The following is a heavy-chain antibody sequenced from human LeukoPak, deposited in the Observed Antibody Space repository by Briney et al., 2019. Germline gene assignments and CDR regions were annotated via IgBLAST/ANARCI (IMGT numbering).Heavy chain of an antibody. CDR1: GFTFKNYA. V-gene: IGHV3-23*01. Sequence: GGSLRLSCTASGFTFKNYAMSWVRQAPGKGLEWVSALSSSGSSIYYADSVKGRFTISRDNSKNTLYLHLNSLRADDTALYYCAKGSRNYAPSFFDYWGQGTLVTVSS. D-gene: IGHD4-11*01. J-gene: IGHJ4*02. CDR2: LSSSGSSI. CDR3: AKGSRNYAPSFFDY.